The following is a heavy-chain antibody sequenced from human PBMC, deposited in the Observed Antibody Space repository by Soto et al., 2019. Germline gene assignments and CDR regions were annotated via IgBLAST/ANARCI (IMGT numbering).Heavy chain of an antibody. Sequence: SETLSLTCTVSGGSISSYYWSWIRQPPGKGLEWIGYIYYSGSTNYNPSLKSRVTISVDTSKNQFSLKLSSVTAADTAVYYCARAATVVTRDYYFDYWGQGTLVTVSS. J-gene: IGHJ4*02. CDR1: GGSISSYY. D-gene: IGHD4-17*01. V-gene: IGHV4-59*01. CDR3: ARAATVVTRDYYFDY. CDR2: IYYSGST.